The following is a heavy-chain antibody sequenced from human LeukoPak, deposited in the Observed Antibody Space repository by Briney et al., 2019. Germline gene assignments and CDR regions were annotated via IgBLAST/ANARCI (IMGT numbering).Heavy chain of an antibody. CDR3: ARGLTIDY. D-gene: IGHD3-3*01. V-gene: IGHV4-34*01. CDR1: GGSFSGYY. Sequence: SSETLSLTCAVYGGSFSGYYWSWIRQPPGKGLEWIGETNHSGSTNYNPSLKSRVTISVDTSKNQFSLKLSSVTAADTAVYYCARGLTIDYWGQGTLVTVSS. J-gene: IGHJ4*02. CDR2: TNHSGST.